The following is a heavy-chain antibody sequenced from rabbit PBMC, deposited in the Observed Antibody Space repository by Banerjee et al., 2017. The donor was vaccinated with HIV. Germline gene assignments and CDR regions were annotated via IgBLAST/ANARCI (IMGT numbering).Heavy chain of an antibody. D-gene: IGHD6-1*01. V-gene: IGHV1S40*01. CDR1: GFSFSSGYF. Sequence: QSLEESGGDLVKPGASLTLTCKASGFSFSSGYFMSWVRQAPGKGLEWIGCINTSSGSTWYASWVNGRFTISKTSSTTVTLQMTSLTAADTATYFCARDDYVGYGYANGLWGPGTLVTVS. CDR3: ARDDYVGYGYANGL. CDR2: INTSSGST. J-gene: IGHJ4*01.